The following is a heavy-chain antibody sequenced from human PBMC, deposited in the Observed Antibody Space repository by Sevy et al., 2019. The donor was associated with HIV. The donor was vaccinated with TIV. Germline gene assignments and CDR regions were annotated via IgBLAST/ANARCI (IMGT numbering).Heavy chain of an antibody. V-gene: IGHV1-2*02. Sequence: ASVKVSCKASAYTFTGYYMHWVQQAPGQGLEWMGWINPNSSGTNYAQKFQGRVTMTRDTSISTAYMELSRLRSDDTAVYYCARERVSCSGGRCKPGGWFDPWGPGTLVTVSS. J-gene: IGHJ5*02. CDR1: AYTFTGYY. D-gene: IGHD2-15*01. CDR2: INPNSSGT. CDR3: ARERVSCSGGRCKPGGWFDP.